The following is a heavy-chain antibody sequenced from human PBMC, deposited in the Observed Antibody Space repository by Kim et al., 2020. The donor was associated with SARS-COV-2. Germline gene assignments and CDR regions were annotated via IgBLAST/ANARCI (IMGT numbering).Heavy chain of an antibody. J-gene: IGHJ4*02. Sequence: SETLSLTCTVSGASISSIDYYWGWIRQPPGRGLEWIGSIYNTASTYYNPSLKSRLTVSVHMSKNQFSLRLSSVTAADTAVYYCSTYEASGRFFDYWVQGT. D-gene: IGHD3-10*01. V-gene: IGHV4-39*01. CDR1: GASISSIDYY. CDR2: IYNTAST. CDR3: STYEASGRFFDY.